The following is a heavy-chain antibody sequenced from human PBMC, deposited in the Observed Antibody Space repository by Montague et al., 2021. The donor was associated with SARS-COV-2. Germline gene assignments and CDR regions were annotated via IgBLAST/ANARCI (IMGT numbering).Heavy chain of an antibody. J-gene: IGHJ3*01. CDR1: LRCWSGDS. D-gene: IGHD3-3*01. Sequence: SETLSLTCAGDLRCWSGDSWARIGRPPGWSLDSIVERNHSGGSNYNPSLKNRVTISVDKSKNQISLKLTSVTAADTATYYCARGQVTIFAVLIMLPAAGAIDVWGQGTTVTVSS. V-gene: IGHV4-34*01. CDR3: ARGQVTIFAVLIMLPAAGAIDV. CDR2: RNHSGGS.